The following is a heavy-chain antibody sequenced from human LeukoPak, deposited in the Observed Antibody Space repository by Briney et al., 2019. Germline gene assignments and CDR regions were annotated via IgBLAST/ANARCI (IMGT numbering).Heavy chain of an antibody. CDR3: AVHTGYYDILTGYYNSGYFDY. CDR2: IYHSGST. J-gene: IGHJ4*02. Sequence: PSETLSLTCAISGGSISSGGYSWNWIRQPPGKGLEWIGYIYHSGSTYYNPSLKSRVTISVDRSKNQFSLKLSSVTAADTAVYYCAVHTGYYDILTGYYNSGYFDYWGQGTLVTVSS. V-gene: IGHV4-30-2*01. CDR1: GGSISSGGYS. D-gene: IGHD3-9*01.